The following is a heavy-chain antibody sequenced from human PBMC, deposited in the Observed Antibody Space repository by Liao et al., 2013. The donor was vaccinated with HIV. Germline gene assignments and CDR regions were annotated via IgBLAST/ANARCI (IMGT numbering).Heavy chain of an antibody. V-gene: IGHV4-61*02. CDR1: GGSISSGSYY. J-gene: IGHJ6*03. CDR2: IYTSGST. D-gene: IGHD1-7*01. Sequence: VQLQESGPGLVKPSQTLSLTCTVSGGSISSGSYYWTWIRQPAGKGLEWIGRIYTSGSTNYNPSLKSRVTVSVDASKNQFSLKLNSVTAADTAVYYCARDREDWNYGHYYYYMDVWGKGPRSPSP. CDR3: ARDREDWNYGHYYYYMDV.